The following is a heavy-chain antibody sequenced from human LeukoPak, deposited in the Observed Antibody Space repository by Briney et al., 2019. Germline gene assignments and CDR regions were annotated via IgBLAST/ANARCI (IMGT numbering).Heavy chain of an antibody. Sequence: SETLSLTCIVSGGSISSSTYYWGWIRQPPGKGLEWIGSIYYSGSTYYTPSLKSRVTIFVDTSKNQFSLKLSSVTAADTAVYYCARQSNVDAAMITYYYYGMDVWGQGTTVTVSS. D-gene: IGHD5-18*01. CDR1: GGSISSSTYY. CDR2: IYYSGST. V-gene: IGHV4-39*01. CDR3: ARQSNVDAAMITYYYYGMDV. J-gene: IGHJ6*02.